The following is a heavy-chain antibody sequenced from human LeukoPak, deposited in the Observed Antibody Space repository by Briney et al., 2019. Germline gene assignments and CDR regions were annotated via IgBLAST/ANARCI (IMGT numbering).Heavy chain of an antibody. CDR2: ISYDGSNK. J-gene: IGHJ4*02. D-gene: IGHD4-23*01. Sequence: GRSLRLSCAASGFTFSSYAMHWVCQAPGKGLEWVAVISYDGSNKYYADSVKGRFTISRDNSKNTLYLQMNSLRAEDTAVYYCAREDYGGNWFDYWGQGTLVTVSS. CDR3: AREDYGGNWFDY. V-gene: IGHV3-30-3*01. CDR1: GFTFSSYA.